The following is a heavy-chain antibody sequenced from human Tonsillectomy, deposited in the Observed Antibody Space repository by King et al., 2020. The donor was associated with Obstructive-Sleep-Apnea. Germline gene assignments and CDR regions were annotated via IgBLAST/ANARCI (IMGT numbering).Heavy chain of an antibody. J-gene: IGHJ4*02. V-gene: IGHV3-11*06. Sequence: VQLVESGGGVVKPGGSLRLSCAASGFTFTDYDYYMSWIRQAPGKGLEWVAYISSTGTYIKYADFLKGRFTISRDNAANSVYLQMNSLRADDTALYFCARESGDWLVDSWGQGTLVIVSS. CDR2: ISSTGTYI. CDR3: ARESGDWLVDS. CDR1: GFTFTDYDYY. D-gene: IGHD6-19*01.